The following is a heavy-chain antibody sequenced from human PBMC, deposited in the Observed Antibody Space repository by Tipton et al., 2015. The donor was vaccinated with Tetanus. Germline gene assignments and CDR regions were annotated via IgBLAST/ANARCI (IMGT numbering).Heavy chain of an antibody. Sequence: QLVQSGAEVKKPGSSVKVSCKASGGGVSKFAISWLRQAPGQGVELMGTIIPALSTTPYEQKFRGRITVTADGSTSTAYMDLSSLRSDDTAVYYCVRPDRYCSGGSCYLALDNWGQGTLITVSS. CDR3: VRPDRYCSGGSCYLALDN. V-gene: IGHV1-69*18. J-gene: IGHJ4*02. CDR2: IIPALSTT. D-gene: IGHD2-15*01. CDR1: GGGVSKFA.